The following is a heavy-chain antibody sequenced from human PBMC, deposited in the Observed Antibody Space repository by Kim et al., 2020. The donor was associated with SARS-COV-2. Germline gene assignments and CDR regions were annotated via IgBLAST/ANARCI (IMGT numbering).Heavy chain of an antibody. V-gene: IGHV4-34*01. Sequence: SETLSLTCAVYGGSFSGYYWSWIRQPPGKGLEWIGKINHSGSTNYNPSLKSRVTISVDTSKNQFSLKLSSVTAADTAVYYCARGWFGEGKVCYFDYWGQGTLVTVSS. CDR2: INHSGST. CDR1: GGSFSGYY. D-gene: IGHD3-10*01. CDR3: ARGWFGEGKVCYFDY. J-gene: IGHJ4*02.